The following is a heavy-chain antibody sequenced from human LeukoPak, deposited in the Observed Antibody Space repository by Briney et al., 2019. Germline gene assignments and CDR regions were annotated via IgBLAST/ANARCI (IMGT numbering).Heavy chain of an antibody. Sequence: SETLSLTCAVYGGSFSGYYWSWIRQPPGKGPEWIGEINHSGSTNYNPSLKSRVTISVDTSKNQFSLKLSSVTAADTAVYYCARASHYYDSSGYYYWAGHFDYWGQGTLVTIYS. J-gene: IGHJ4*02. V-gene: IGHV4-34*01. CDR2: INHSGST. CDR3: ARASHYYDSSGYYYWAGHFDY. D-gene: IGHD3-22*01. CDR1: GGSFSGYY.